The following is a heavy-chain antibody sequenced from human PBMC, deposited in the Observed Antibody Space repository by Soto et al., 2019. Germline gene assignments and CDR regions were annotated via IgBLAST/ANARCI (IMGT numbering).Heavy chain of an antibody. D-gene: IGHD3-10*01. V-gene: IGHV1-46*03. Sequence: ASVKVSCKASGYPFTRYHMHWLRQAPGQGLEWLGVINPSSTTTYAQRFQGRATMTRDTSTSTVYMELSSLRSDDTAVYYCAREAEGYSGSDYWGPGSLVTVST. J-gene: IGHJ4*02. CDR2: INPSSTT. CDR1: GYPFTRYH. CDR3: AREAEGYSGSDY.